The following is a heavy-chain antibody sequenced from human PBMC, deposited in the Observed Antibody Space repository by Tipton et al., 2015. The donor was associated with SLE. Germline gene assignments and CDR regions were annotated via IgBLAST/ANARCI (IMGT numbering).Heavy chain of an antibody. D-gene: IGHD2-15*01. CDR2: IYTSGST. V-gene: IGHV4-61*02. J-gene: IGHJ6*03. CDR3: ARMFIGYYMDV. CDR1: GGSISSGSYY. Sequence: TLSLTCTVSGGSISSGSYYWSWIRQPAGKGLEWIGRIYTSGSTNYNPSLKSRVTISVDTPKNLFSLKLSSVTAADTAVYYCARMFIGYYMDVWGKGTTVTVSS.